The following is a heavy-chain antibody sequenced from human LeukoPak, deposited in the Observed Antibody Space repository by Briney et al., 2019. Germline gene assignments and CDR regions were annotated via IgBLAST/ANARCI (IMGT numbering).Heavy chain of an antibody. CDR1: GGSISSYY. V-gene: IGHV4-59*01. CDR3: ARGRGGGGSSNNWFDP. CDR2: IYYSGST. D-gene: IGHD2-15*01. J-gene: IGHJ5*02. Sequence: SETLSLTCTVSGGSISSYYWSWVRQPPGKGLEWIGYIYYSGSTNYNPSLKSRVSISVDTSKNQFSLKLSSVTAADTAVYYCARGRGGGGSSNNWFDPWGQGTLVIVSS.